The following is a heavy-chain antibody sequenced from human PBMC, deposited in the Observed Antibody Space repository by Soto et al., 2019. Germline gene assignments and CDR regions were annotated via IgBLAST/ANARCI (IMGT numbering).Heavy chain of an antibody. Sequence: SGPTLVNHTQTLTLTCTFSGFSLSTSGMCVSWIRQPPGKALEWLALIDWDDDKYYSTSLKTRLTISKDTSKNQVVLTMTNMDPVDTVTYYCARIGDYYDSSYGDFDIWGQGTMVTV. CDR1: GFSLSTSGMC. CDR3: ARIGDYYDSSYGDFDI. D-gene: IGHD3-22*01. CDR2: IDWDDDK. J-gene: IGHJ3*02. V-gene: IGHV2-70*01.